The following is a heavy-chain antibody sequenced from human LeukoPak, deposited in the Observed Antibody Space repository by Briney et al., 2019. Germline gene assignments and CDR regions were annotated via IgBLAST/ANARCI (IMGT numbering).Heavy chain of an antibody. CDR2: ISPSGGST. J-gene: IGHJ4*02. V-gene: IGHV1-46*01. CDR3: ARTGTSIPYDY. Sequence: ASVKVSCKAFGYTFTSNYMHWVRQAPGQGPEWMGVISPSGGSTTYAQKFQGRVTLTRDMSTSTDYLELSSLRSEDTAVYYCARTGTSIPYDYWGQGTLVTVSS. D-gene: IGHD1-1*01. CDR1: GYTFTSNY.